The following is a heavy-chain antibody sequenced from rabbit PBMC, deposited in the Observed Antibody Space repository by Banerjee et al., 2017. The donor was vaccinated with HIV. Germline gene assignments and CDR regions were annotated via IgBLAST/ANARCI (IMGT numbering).Heavy chain of an antibody. V-gene: IGHV1S40*01. D-gene: IGHD2-1*01. Sequence: QSLVESGGGLVQPEGSLTLTCTASGFDLSRYYYMCWVRQAPGKGLEWIACIYTGSSGSTVYASWAKGRFTISKTSSTTVTLQMTSLTAADTATYFCATGVTIYRRFELWGPGTLVTVS. CDR2: IYTGSSGST. J-gene: IGHJ4*01. CDR1: GFDLSRYYY. CDR3: ATGVTIYRRFEL.